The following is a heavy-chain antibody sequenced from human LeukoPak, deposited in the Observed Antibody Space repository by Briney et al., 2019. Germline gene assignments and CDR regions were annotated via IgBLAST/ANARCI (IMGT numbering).Heavy chain of an antibody. CDR1: GYTFTSYG. CDR3: ARDRYGGNFLGY. J-gene: IGHJ4*02. Sequence: SVKVSCKASGYTFTSYGISWVRQAPGQGLEWMGRIIPTLGIANYAQKFQGRVTITANKSTSTAYMEVSSLRSEDTAVYYCARDRYGGNFLGYWGQGTLVTVSS. D-gene: IGHD4-23*01. CDR2: IIPTLGIA. V-gene: IGHV1-69*04.